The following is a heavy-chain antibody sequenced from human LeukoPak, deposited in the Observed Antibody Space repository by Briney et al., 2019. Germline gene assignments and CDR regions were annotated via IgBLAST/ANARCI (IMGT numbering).Heavy chain of an antibody. J-gene: IGHJ6*03. CDR2: INPSGGST. V-gene: IGHV1-46*01. CDR3: ATCTSCYTHYYYYMDV. Sequence: ASVKVSCKASGYTFTSYYMHWVRQAPGQGLEWMGIINPSGGSTSYAQKFQGRVTMTRDMSTSTVYMELSSLRSEDTAVYYCATCTSCYTHYYYYMDVWGKGTTVTVSS. D-gene: IGHD2-2*02. CDR1: GYTFTSYY.